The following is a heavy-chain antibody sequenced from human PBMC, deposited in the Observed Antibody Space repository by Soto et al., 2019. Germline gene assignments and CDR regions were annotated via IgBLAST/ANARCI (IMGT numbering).Heavy chain of an antibody. CDR3: ARDKDNFWSGYDNYYYYYMDV. CDR1: GGTFSSYT. CDR2: IIPILGIA. V-gene: IGHV1-69*04. D-gene: IGHD3-3*01. J-gene: IGHJ6*03. Sequence: SVKVSCKASGGTFSSYTISWVRQAPGQGLEWMGRIIPILGIANYAQKFQGRVTITADKSTSTAYMELSSLRSEDTAVYYCARDKDNFWSGYDNYYYYYMDVWGKGTTVTVSS.